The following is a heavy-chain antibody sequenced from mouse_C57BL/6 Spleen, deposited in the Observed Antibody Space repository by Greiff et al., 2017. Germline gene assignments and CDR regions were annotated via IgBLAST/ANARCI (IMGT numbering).Heavy chain of an antibody. CDR2: ISDGGSYT. V-gene: IGHV5-4*03. J-gene: IGHJ4*01. Sequence: EVKLVESGGGLVKPGGSLKLSCAASGFTFSSYAMSWVRQTPEKRLEWVATISDGGSYTYYPDNVKGRFTVSRSNAKNNLYLQMSHLKSEDTAMYYCARGGGLGLWYPPDYWGQGTSVTVSS. D-gene: IGHD2-1*01. CDR3: ARGGGLGLWYPPDY. CDR1: GFTFSSYA.